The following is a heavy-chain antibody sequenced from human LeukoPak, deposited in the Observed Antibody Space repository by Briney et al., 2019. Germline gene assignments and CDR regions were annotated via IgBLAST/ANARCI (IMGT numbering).Heavy chain of an antibody. CDR3: AAEGFTYGYHGIDI. D-gene: IGHD5-18*01. J-gene: IGHJ3*02. Sequence: PGGSLRLSCVASGFTFTNAWMSWVRRAPGKGLEWVGRIRAKTNGGTSDYTPPVKGRFTISRDDSKNTVYLQMNSLKSDDTAVYYCAAEGFTYGYHGIDIWGQGTIVTASS. CDR1: GFTFTNAW. CDR2: IRAKTNGGTS. V-gene: IGHV3-15*01.